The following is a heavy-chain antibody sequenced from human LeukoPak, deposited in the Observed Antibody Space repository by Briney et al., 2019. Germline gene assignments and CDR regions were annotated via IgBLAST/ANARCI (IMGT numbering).Heavy chain of an antibody. D-gene: IGHD2-2*01. Sequence: SQTLSLTCTVSGGSISSSSYYWGWIRQPPGKGLEWIGTIYYSGSTYYNPSLKSRVTISVDTSKNQFSLKLSSVTAADTAVYYCATEIGYCSSTSCSNWFDPWGQGTLVTVSS. CDR2: IYYSGST. CDR1: GGSISSSSYY. CDR3: ATEIGYCSSTSCSNWFDP. J-gene: IGHJ5*02. V-gene: IGHV4-39*01.